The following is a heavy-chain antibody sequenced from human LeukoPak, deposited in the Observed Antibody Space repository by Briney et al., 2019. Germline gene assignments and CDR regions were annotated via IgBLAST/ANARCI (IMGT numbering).Heavy chain of an antibody. Sequence: GASVKVSCKASGYTFTGYYMHWVRQAPGDGLEWVGWINPNTGGTNYAQKFHGRVTMPRDTSISTAYMELSRLRSDDTAVYYCASAYCSSTSCSHYYYFYMDVWGKGTTVTISS. D-gene: IGHD2-2*01. V-gene: IGHV1-2*02. CDR2: INPNTGGT. J-gene: IGHJ6*03. CDR3: ASAYCSSTSCSHYYYFYMDV. CDR1: GYTFTGYY.